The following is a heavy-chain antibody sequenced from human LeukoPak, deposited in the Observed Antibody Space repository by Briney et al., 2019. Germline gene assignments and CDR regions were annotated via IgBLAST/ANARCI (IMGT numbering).Heavy chain of an antibody. J-gene: IGHJ6*02. Sequence: PGGSLRLSCAASGFTVSSNYMSWVRQAPGKGLEWVSVIYSGGSTYYGDSVKGRFTISRDNSKNTLYLQMNSLRAEDTAVYYCAGDGVALYYYYGMDVWGQRTTVIVSS. CDR2: IYSGGST. CDR3: AGDGVALYYYYGMDV. CDR1: GFTVSSNY. D-gene: IGHD3-3*01. V-gene: IGHV3-53*01.